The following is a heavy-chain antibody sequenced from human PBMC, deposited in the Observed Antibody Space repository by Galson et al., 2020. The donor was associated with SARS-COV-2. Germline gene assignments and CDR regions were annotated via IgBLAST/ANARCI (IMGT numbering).Heavy chain of an antibody. CDR3: ARRTYYGSGSTYWFDP. CDR2: IYYSGST. Sequence: SETLSLTCTVSGGSISSSSHYWGWIRQPPGKGLECVGFIYYSGSTFSNPSLKSRATISVDTSKNQFSLKLSSVTAADTAIYYCARRTYYGSGSTYWFDPGGHGTLVTVSS. V-gene: IGHV4-39*01. D-gene: IGHD3-10*01. CDR1: GGSISSSSHY. J-gene: IGHJ5*02.